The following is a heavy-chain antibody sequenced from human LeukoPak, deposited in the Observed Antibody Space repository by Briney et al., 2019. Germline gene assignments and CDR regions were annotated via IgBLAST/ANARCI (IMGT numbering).Heavy chain of an antibody. D-gene: IGHD2-2*01. CDR2: IIPIFGTA. J-gene: IGHJ6*03. Sequence: SVKVSCKASGGTFSSYAISWVRQAPGQGLEWMGGIIPIFGTANYAQKFQGRVTITTDESTSTAYMELSSLRSEDTAVYYCARYLTAGGPRLDYYMDVWGKGTTVTVSS. CDR1: GGTFSSYA. V-gene: IGHV1-69*05. CDR3: ARYLTAGGPRLDYYMDV.